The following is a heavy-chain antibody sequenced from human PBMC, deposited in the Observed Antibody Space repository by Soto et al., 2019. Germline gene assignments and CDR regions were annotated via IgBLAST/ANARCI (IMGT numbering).Heavy chain of an antibody. CDR2: ISYDGSNK. Sequence: GGSLRLSCAASGFTFSSYAMHWVRQAPGKGLEWVAVISYDGSNKYYADSVKGRFTISRDNSKNTLYLQMNSLRAEDTAVYYCARGWEDYGVLHDYWGQGTLVTVSS. CDR1: GFTFSSYA. J-gene: IGHJ4*02. D-gene: IGHD4-17*01. CDR3: ARGWEDYGVLHDY. V-gene: IGHV3-30-3*01.